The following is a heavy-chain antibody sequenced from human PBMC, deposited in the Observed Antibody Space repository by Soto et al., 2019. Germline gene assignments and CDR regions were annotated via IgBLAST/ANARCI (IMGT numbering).Heavy chain of an antibody. CDR2: FYYSGST. D-gene: IGHD3-3*01. V-gene: IGHV4-39*01. Sequence: SETLSLTCTVSGGSISSSSYYWGWIRQSPGKGLEWIGSFYYSGSTYYSPSLRSRVTISGDTSRKQISLRLSSVTAADTAVYYCARAITIFGVAMNAFDIWGQGTMVPVAS. CDR3: ARAITIFGVAMNAFDI. J-gene: IGHJ3*02. CDR1: GGSISSSSYY.